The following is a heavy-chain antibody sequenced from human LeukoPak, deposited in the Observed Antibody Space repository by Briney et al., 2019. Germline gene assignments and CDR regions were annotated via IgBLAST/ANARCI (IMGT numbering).Heavy chain of an antibody. V-gene: IGHV5-10-1*01. CDR2: IDPSDSYT. CDR1: GYSFTNYW. CDR3: ARHIYCSGGSCYYYFADY. D-gene: IGHD2-15*01. Sequence: GESLKISCKGPGYSFTNYWISWVRRMPRKGLGWMGRIDPSDSYTNYSPSFQGHVTISADKSISTSYLQWSSLKASDTAIYYCARHIYCSGGSCYYYFADYWGQGTLVTVSS. J-gene: IGHJ4*02.